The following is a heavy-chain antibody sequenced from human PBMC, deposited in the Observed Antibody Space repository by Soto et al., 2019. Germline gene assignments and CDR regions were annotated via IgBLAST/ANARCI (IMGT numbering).Heavy chain of an antibody. J-gene: IGHJ3*02. D-gene: IGHD3-3*01. V-gene: IGHV1-2*04. CDR3: ARSGFRVLRFLEWLAFDI. CDR2: INPNSGGT. Sequence: ASVKVSCKASGYTFTGYYMHWVRQAPGQGLEWMGWINPNSGGTNYAQKFQGWVTMTRDTSISTAYMELSRLRSDDTAVYYCARSGFRVLRFLEWLAFDIWGQGTMVT. CDR1: GYTFTGYY.